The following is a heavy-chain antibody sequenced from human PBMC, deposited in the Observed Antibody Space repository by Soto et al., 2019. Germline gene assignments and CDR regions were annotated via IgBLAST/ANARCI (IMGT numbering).Heavy chain of an antibody. CDR1: GFIFTNYW. J-gene: IGHJ4*01. Sequence: SLRLSCAASGFIFTNYWMHWVRQVPGRGLVWVSGTTHDGSGTKYADSVKGRFTISRDNAKNTVYLQMNSLRPEDTAVYYCGSVFEYWGRGNLVTVSS. V-gene: IGHV3-74*01. CDR3: GSVFEY. CDR2: TTHDGSGT.